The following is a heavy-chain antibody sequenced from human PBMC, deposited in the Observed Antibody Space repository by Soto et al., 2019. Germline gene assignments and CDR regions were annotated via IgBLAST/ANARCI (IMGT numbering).Heavy chain of an antibody. CDR3: ARRTYYYGSGSYPYYYYYGMDV. V-gene: IGHV4-34*01. CDR1: GGSFSGYY. D-gene: IGHD3-10*01. Sequence: PSETLSLTCAVYGGSFSGYYWSWIRQPPGKGLEWIGEINHSGSTNYNPSLKSRVTISVDTSKNQFSLKLSSVTAADTAVYYCARRTYYYGSGSYPYYYYYGMDVWGQGTTVTVS. CDR2: INHSGST. J-gene: IGHJ6*02.